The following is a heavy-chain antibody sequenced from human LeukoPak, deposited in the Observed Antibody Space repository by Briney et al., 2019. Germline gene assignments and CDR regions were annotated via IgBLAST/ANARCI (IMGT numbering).Heavy chain of an antibody. Sequence: PGRSLRLSCAASGFTFSSYGMHWVRQAPGKGLEWVAVISYDGSNKYYADSVKGRFTISRDNSKNTLYLQMNSLRAEDTAVYYCARVTPPTDWGQGTLVTVSS. J-gene: IGHJ4*02. D-gene: IGHD1-14*01. CDR3: ARVTPPTD. CDR2: ISYDGSNK. V-gene: IGHV3-30*03. CDR1: GFTFSSYG.